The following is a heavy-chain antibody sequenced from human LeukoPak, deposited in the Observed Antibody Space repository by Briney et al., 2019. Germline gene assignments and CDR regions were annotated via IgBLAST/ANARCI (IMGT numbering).Heavy chain of an antibody. D-gene: IGHD2-15*01. V-gene: IGHV3-23*01. CDR1: GFTFSSYA. CDR2: ICGSGDTT. CDR3: AKGSGGSCYSSSDY. Sequence: GGSLTLSCAASGFTFSSYAMRWVRQATGKGMEWVSVICGSGDTTYYADSVKGRFTISRDDSKNTLYVQMNSLRAEDTAVYYCAKGSGGSCYSSSDYWGQGTLVTVSS. J-gene: IGHJ4*02.